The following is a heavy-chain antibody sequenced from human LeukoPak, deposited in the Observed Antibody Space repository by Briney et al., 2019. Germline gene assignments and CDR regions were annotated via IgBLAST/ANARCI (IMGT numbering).Heavy chain of an antibody. CDR3: ATVGEVAGTYLC. J-gene: IGHJ4*02. CDR2: IIPILGIA. CDR1: GGTFSSYA. V-gene: IGHV1-69*04. Sequence: ASVKVSCKASGGTFSSYAISWVRQAPGQGLEWMGRIIPILGIANYAQKFQGRVTITADKSTSTAYMELSSLRSEDTAVYYCATVGEVAGTYLCWGQGTLVTVSS. D-gene: IGHD6-19*01.